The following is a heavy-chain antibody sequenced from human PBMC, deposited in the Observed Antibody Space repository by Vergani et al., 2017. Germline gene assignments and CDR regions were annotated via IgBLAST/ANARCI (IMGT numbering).Heavy chain of an antibody. J-gene: IGHJ5*02. CDR2: IYWNDDK. V-gene: IGHV2-5*01. CDR1: GFSLSTSGVG. CDR3: ARNPLWFGEFKRTNWFDP. D-gene: IGHD3-10*01. Sequence: QITLKESGPTLVKPTQTLTLTCTFSGFSLSTSGVGVGWIRQPPGKALEWLALIYWNDDKRYSPSLKSRLTITKDTSKNQVVLTMTNMDPVDTATYYCARNPLWFGEFKRTNWFDPWGQGTLVTVSS.